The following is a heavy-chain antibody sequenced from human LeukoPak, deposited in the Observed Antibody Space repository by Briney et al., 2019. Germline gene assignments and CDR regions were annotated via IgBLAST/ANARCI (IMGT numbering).Heavy chain of an antibody. J-gene: IGHJ4*02. Sequence: PGGSLRLSCAASGFIFSSYGLHWVRQAPGKGLEWVAVISYDGSNKYYADSVKGRFTISRDNSKNTLYLQMNSLRAEDTAVYYCAKDARNYDSSGYYDDPGYFDYWGQGSLVTVSS. CDR2: ISYDGSNK. V-gene: IGHV3-30*18. D-gene: IGHD3-22*01. CDR3: AKDARNYDSSGYYDDPGYFDY. CDR1: GFIFSSYG.